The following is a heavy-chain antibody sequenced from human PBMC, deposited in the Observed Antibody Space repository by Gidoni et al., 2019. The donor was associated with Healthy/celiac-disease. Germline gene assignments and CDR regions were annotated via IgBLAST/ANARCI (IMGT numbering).Heavy chain of an antibody. Sequence: QVQLVQSGAEVKKPGASAKVSCKASGYTFTSYDINWVRPATGQGLEWMGWINPNSGNTGYAQKFQGRVTMTRNTSISTAYMELSSLRSEDTAVYYCAIHLGLGVRFAFDIWGQGTMVTVSS. J-gene: IGHJ3*02. V-gene: IGHV1-8*01. CDR3: AIHLGLGVRFAFDI. D-gene: IGHD3-10*01. CDR1: GYTFTSYD. CDR2: INPNSGNT.